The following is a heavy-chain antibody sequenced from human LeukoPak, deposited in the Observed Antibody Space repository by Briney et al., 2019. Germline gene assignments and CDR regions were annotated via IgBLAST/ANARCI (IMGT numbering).Heavy chain of an antibody. CDR1: GFTFSSYA. CDR2: ISGSGGST. V-gene: IGHV3-23*01. J-gene: IGHJ4*02. Sequence: GGTLRLSCAASGFTFSSYAMSWVRQAPGKGLEWVSAISGSGGSTYYADSMKGRFTISRDNSKNTLYLQMNSLRAEDTAVYHCAKHSWIQGYLDYWGQGTLVTVSS. D-gene: IGHD5-18*01. CDR3: AKHSWIQGYLDY.